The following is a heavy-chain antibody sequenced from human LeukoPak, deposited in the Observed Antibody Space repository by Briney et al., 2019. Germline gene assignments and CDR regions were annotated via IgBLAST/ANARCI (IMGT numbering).Heavy chain of an antibody. CDR1: GGSFSGYY. CDR2: INHSGST. D-gene: IGHD6-19*01. Sequence: SETLSLTCAVYGGSFSGYYWSWLRQPPGKGLEWIGEINHSGSTNYNPSLKSRVTISVDTSKNQFSLKLSSVTAADTAVYYCARGKQWLSRVPWGQGTLVTVSS. V-gene: IGHV4-34*01. CDR3: ARGKQWLSRVP. J-gene: IGHJ5*02.